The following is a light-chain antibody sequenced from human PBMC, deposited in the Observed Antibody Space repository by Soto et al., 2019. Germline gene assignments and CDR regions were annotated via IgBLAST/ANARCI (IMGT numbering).Light chain of an antibody. CDR1: RSSIGSNT. V-gene: IGLV1-44*01. CDR2: SNN. J-gene: IGLJ1*01. Sequence: QSALTQPPSASGTPGQRVTISCSGSRSSIGSNTVNWYQHLPGSAPKLLIYSNNHRPSGVPDRFSASKAGASASLAISGLQSEDEGDYYCAAWDASLGGFYVFGSGPKVTVL. CDR3: AAWDASLGGFYV.